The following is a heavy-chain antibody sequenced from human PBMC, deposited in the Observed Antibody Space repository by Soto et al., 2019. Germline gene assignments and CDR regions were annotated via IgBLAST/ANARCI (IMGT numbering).Heavy chain of an antibody. CDR2: ISGSGGST. J-gene: IGHJ4*02. CDR1: GFTFSSYA. V-gene: IGHV3-23*01. D-gene: IGHD2-15*01. CDR3: AKDEGYCSGGSCYPRGIDY. Sequence: EVQLLESGGGLVQPGGSLRLSCAASGFTFSSYAMSWVRQAPGKGLEWVSAISGSGGSTYYADSVKGRFTISRDNSKNTLYLQMNSLRAEDTAVYYCAKDEGYCSGGSCYPRGIDYGGQGTMVTVSS.